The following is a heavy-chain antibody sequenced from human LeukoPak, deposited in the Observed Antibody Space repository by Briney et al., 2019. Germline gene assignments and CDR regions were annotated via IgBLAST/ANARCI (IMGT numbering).Heavy chain of an antibody. D-gene: IGHD7-27*01. CDR2: IYMSGST. CDR3: ARVVWGGDYHYSMDV. J-gene: IGHJ6*03. CDR1: GGSIRSGTDY. Sequence: SETLSLTCTVSGGSIRSGTDYWSWVRQPAGKGLEWIGRIYMSGSTDYNPSFKSRVTMSVDTSKNQLSLKLRSVTAADTAVYYCARVVWGGDYHYSMDVWGKGTTVIVSS. V-gene: IGHV4-61*02.